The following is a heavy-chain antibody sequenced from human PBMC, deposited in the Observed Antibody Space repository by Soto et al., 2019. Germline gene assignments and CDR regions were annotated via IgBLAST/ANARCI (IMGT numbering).Heavy chain of an antibody. J-gene: IGHJ3*02. D-gene: IGHD4-17*01. V-gene: IGHV1-69*08. CDR2: IIPILGIA. Sequence: QVQLVQSGAEVKKPGSSVKVSCKASGGTFSSYTISLVRQAPGQGLEWMGRIIPILGIANYAQKFQGRVTITADKSTSTAYMELSSLRSEDTAVYYCAREPGGNGDYDAFDIWGQGTMVTVSS. CDR3: AREPGGNGDYDAFDI. CDR1: GGTFSSYT.